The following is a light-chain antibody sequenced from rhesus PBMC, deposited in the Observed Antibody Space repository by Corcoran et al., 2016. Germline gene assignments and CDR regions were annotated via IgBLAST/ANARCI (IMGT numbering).Light chain of an antibody. CDR2: AAS. CDR1: QGISSY. J-gene: IGKJ3*01. Sequence: DIQMTQSPSSLSASVGDRVTITCRASQGISSYLAWYQQKPGKAPTLLIYAASTLEIGVPSRFSGSGSGTDFTLTISSLQPDYFATYYCRHSYGTPFTFGPGTKLDLK. CDR3: RHSYGTPFT. V-gene: IGKV1S17*01.